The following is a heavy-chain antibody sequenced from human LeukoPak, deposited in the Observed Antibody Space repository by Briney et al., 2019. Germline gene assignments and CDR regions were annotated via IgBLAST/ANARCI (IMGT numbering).Heavy chain of an antibody. CDR2: IFHSGST. CDR3: LISSGWLLDH. Sequence: SGTLSLTCAVSGDPVSSSEWWSWVRQPPGKGLEWIGEIFHSGSTNYNPSLKSRVTISLDKSKNQFSLNLSSVTAADSAVYYCLISSGWLLDHWGQGTLVTVSS. J-gene: IGHJ4*02. D-gene: IGHD6-19*01. CDR1: GDPVSSSEW. V-gene: IGHV4-4*02.